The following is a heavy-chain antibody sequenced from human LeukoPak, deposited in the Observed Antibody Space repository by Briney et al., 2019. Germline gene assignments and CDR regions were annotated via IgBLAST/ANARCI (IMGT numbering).Heavy chain of an antibody. V-gene: IGHV4-39*01. D-gene: IGHD3-22*01. Sequence: SETLSLTCTVSGGSISNSSYYWGWIRQPPGKGLEWIGNIYYGENTYYNPSLKSRVTISIDTSKNQFYLKLSSLTAADTAVYYCARRDDSSGYHKIFDYWGPGTLVTVSS. J-gene: IGHJ4*02. CDR1: GGSISNSSYY. CDR2: IYYGENT. CDR3: ARRDDSSGYHKIFDY.